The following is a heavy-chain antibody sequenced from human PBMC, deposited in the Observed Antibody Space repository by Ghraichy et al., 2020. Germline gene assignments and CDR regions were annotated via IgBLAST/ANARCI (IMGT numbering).Heavy chain of an antibody. V-gene: IGHV4-31*03. CDR1: GGSISSGGYY. CDR3: ARESRIGSGPQSAFDI. CDR2: IYYSGST. J-gene: IGHJ3*02. Sequence: SETLSLTCTVSGGSISSGGYYWSWIRQHPGKGLEWIGYIYYSGSTYYNPSLKSRVTISVDTSKNQFSLKLSSVTAADTAVYYCARESRIGSGPQSAFDIWGQGTMVTVSS. D-gene: IGHD3-10*01.